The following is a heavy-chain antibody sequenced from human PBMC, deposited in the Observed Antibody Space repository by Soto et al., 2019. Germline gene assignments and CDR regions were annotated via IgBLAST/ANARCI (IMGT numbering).Heavy chain of an antibody. V-gene: IGHV4-31*03. CDR3: ARAPIPAAIDY. D-gene: IGHD2-2*01. J-gene: IGHJ4*02. CDR2: IYYSGST. Sequence: TSETLSLTCTVSGGSISSGGYYWSWIRQHPGKGLEWIGYIYYSGSTYYNPSLKSRVTISVDTSKNQFSLKLSSVTAADTAVYYCARAPIPAAIDYWGQGTLVTVSS. CDR1: GGSISSGGYY.